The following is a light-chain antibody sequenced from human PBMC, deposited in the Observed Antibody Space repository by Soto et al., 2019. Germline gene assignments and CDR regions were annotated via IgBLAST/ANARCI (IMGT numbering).Light chain of an antibody. V-gene: IGLV2-14*01. Sequence: QSALTQPASVSGSPGQSITISCSGTSSDIGGYNYVAWYQQFPGKTPKILIYGVSNRPSGVSSRFSGSKSGTTASLTISGLQDEEDDDYYCISYTGRSASYVFGSGTKVTVL. CDR2: GVS. J-gene: IGLJ1*01. CDR1: SSDIGGYNY. CDR3: ISYTGRSASYV.